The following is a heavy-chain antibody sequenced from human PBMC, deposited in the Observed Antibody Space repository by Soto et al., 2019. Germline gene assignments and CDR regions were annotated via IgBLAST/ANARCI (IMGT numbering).Heavy chain of an antibody. CDR1: GGPISSYY. CDR2: IYTSGCT. V-gene: IGHV4-4*07. D-gene: IGHD2-2*01. Sequence: PSETLTLTCTVSGGPISSYYWSWIRQPAGKGLEWIGRIYTSGCTNYNPSLKSRVTMSVDTSKNQFSLKLSSVTAADTAVYYCAREIVPAALGGYYYYYYGMDVWGQGTTVTVSS. J-gene: IGHJ6*02. CDR3: AREIVPAALGGYYYYYYGMDV.